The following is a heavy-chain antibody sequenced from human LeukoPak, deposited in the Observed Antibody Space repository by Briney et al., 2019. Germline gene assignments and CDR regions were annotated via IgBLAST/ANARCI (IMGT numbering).Heavy chain of an antibody. CDR2: INPNSGGT. J-gene: IGHJ4*02. Sequence: ASVKVSCKASGYTFTGYYMHWVRQAPGQGLEWMGWINPNSGGTKYAQKFQGRVTMTRDTSISTAYMELSRLRSDDTAVYYCAENYYDSSGPFDYWGQGTLVTVSS. CDR1: GYTFTGYY. D-gene: IGHD3-22*01. V-gene: IGHV1-2*02. CDR3: AENYYDSSGPFDY.